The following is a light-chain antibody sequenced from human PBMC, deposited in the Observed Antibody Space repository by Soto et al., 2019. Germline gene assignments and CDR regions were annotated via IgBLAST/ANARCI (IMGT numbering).Light chain of an antibody. J-gene: IGKJ2*01. CDR1: QSVSSY. V-gene: IGKV3-11*01. Sequence: EIVLTQSPATLSLSPGERATLSCRASQSVSSYLAWYQQKPGQAPRLLIYDASNRATGIPARFSGSGSGTAFTLTISSLEPQDFAVYYWQQRSNWPPVYTFGQGTKLEIK. CDR3: QQRSNWPPVYT. CDR2: DAS.